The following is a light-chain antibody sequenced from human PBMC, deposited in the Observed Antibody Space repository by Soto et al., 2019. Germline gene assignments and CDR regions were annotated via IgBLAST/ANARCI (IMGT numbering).Light chain of an antibody. CDR3: KAWESSTHVV. CDR2: QDS. Sequence: SYELTQPPSVSVSPGQTASITCSGDKLGDNYACWYQQKPGQSPVLVIYQDSKRPSGIPERFSGSNSGNTATLTISGTQAMDEADYYCKAWESSTHVVFGGGTKLTVL. CDR1: KLGDNY. V-gene: IGLV3-1*01. J-gene: IGLJ2*01.